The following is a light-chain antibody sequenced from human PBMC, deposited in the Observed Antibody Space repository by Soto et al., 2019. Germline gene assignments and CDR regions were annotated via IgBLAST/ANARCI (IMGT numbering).Light chain of an antibody. CDR1: QHIRSN. CDR2: GAS. J-gene: IGKJ1*01. CDR3: QQYNTYWT. Sequence: ESVLTHSPGTLSLYPEERATLSCRASQHIRSNYLAWYQHKPGQAPRLLIYGASTRATGIPARFSGSGSGTEFSLTISSLQSDDFATYYCQQYNTYWTFGQGTKVDIK. V-gene: IGKV3-15*01.